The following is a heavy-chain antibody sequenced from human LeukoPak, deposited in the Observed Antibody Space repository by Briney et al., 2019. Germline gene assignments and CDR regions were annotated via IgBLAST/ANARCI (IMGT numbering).Heavy chain of an antibody. D-gene: IGHD6-13*01. Sequence: GGSLRLSCAASGFTFSSYSMYWVRQAPGKGLEWVSSISSSSDYIYYADSLKGRFTISRANAKNSVYLQMNRLRVEDTAVYYCARGKAAGTPYWYFDLWGRGTLVTLSS. CDR1: GFTFSSYS. V-gene: IGHV3-21*01. J-gene: IGHJ2*01. CDR3: ARGKAAGTPYWYFDL. CDR2: ISSSSDYI.